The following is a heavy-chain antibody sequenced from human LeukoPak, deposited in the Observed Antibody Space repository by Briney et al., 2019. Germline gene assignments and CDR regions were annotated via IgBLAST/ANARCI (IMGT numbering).Heavy chain of an antibody. Sequence: GESLKISCKGSGYSFTSYWIGWVRQMPGKGLEWMGIIYPGDSDTRYSPSFQGQVTISADKSISTAYLQWSSLKASDTAIYYCARQYCSSTSCLYYYYGMDVWGQGTTVTVSS. CDR1: GYSFTSYW. J-gene: IGHJ6*02. CDR3: ARQYCSSTSCLYYYYGMDV. CDR2: IYPGDSDT. D-gene: IGHD2-2*01. V-gene: IGHV5-51*01.